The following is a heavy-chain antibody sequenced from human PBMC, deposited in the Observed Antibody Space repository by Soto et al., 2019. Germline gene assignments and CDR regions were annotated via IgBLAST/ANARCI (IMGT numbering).Heavy chain of an antibody. J-gene: IGHJ3*01. CDR3: ARGDLGGFDL. D-gene: IGHD2-21*02. V-gene: IGHV3-74*01. Sequence: EVQLVESEGGLVQRGGSLRLSCAASGFTFNYYWMHWVRQAPGQGLVWVAHIQSDGSRTTYADSVKGRFTISRDNAKNTMYLQMNSLRAEDTAMYYCARGDLGGFDLWGQGTTVTVSS. CDR2: IQSDGSRT. CDR1: GFTFNYYW.